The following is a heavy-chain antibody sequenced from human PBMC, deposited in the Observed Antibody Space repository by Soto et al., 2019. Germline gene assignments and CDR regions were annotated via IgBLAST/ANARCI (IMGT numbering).Heavy chain of an antibody. J-gene: IGHJ6*02. D-gene: IGHD2-15*01. Sequence: PGESLKISCKISGYRFSSFWIGWVRQMPGKGLECMGIIYPGDSDTRYSPSFQGQVTISADKSISTAYLQWSSLKASDTAMYYCARPRYPGRGYYGMDVWGQGTTVTVSS. CDR1: GYRFSSFW. V-gene: IGHV5-51*01. CDR2: IYPGDSDT. CDR3: ARPRYPGRGYYGMDV.